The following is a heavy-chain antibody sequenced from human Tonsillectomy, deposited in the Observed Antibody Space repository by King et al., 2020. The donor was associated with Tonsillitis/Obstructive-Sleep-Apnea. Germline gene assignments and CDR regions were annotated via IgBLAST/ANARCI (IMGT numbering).Heavy chain of an antibody. D-gene: IGHD3-22*01. J-gene: IGHJ4*02. CDR1: GGSISSSSYY. CDR3: ARTDYYDSSGYYPFDY. Sequence: QLQESGPGLVKPSETLSLTCTVSGGSISSSSYYWGWIRQPPGKGLEWIGNIYYSGSTYYNPSLKSRVTISVDPSKNQFFLKLSSVTAADTAVYYCARTDYYDSSGYYPFDYWGQGTLVTVSS. CDR2: IYYSGST. V-gene: IGHV4-39*01.